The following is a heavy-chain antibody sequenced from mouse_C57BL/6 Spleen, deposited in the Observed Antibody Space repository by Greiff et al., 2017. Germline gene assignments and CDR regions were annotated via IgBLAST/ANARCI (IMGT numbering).Heavy chain of an antibody. CDR1: GYTFTSYG. D-gene: IGHD4-1*01. J-gene: IGHJ1*03. V-gene: IGHV1-81*01. CDR2: IYPRSGNT. Sequence: VQLQQSGAELARPGASVKLSCKASGYTFTSYGISWVKQRTGQGLEWIGEIYPRSGNTYYNEKFKGKATLTADKSSSTAYMELRSLTSEDSAVYFCARGGNGDVLWYFDVWGTGTTVTVSS. CDR3: ARGGNGDVLWYFDV.